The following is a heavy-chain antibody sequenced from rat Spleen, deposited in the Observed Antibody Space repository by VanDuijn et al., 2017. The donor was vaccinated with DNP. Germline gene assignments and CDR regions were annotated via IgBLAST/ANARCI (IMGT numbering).Heavy chain of an antibody. J-gene: IGHJ2*01. D-gene: IGHD1-4*01. CDR3: ASRPPPTRGPFDY. CDR1: GFTFSNYW. Sequence: EVQLVESGGGLVQPGRSLKLSCAASGFTFSNYWMGWVRQAPGKGLEWIGEINKDSSTINYIPSLKDKFSISRDNAQNTLYLQVNSLRSEDTATYYCASRPPPTRGPFDYWGQGVTVTVSS. CDR2: INKDSSTI. V-gene: IGHV4-2*01.